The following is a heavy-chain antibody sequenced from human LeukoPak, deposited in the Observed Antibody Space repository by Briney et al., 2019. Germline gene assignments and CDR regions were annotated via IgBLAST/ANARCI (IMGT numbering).Heavy chain of an antibody. Sequence: SGTLSLTRTVSGYCLSRGYYWGWIRQPAGKGVGWIGRVQSSGSTKYNPSLKSRVTMSVDTSKHQFSLKVTSVTAADTAVYYCARDVGSSDALDIWGQGTMVIVSS. CDR1: GYCLSRGYY. CDR3: ARDVGSSDALDI. CDR2: VQSSGST. J-gene: IGHJ3*02. D-gene: IGHD3-10*01. V-gene: IGHV4-4*07.